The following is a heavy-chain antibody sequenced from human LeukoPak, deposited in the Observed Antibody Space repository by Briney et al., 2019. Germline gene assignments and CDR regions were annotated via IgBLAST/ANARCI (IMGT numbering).Heavy chain of an antibody. Sequence: ASVKVSCKASGYTFTGYYMHWVRQAPGQGLEWMGWINPNSGGTNYAQKFQGRVTMTRDTSISTAYMELSRLRSDDTAVYYCARAPHPVNSLWVDYFDYWGQGTLVTVSS. CDR2: INPNSGGT. CDR1: GYTFTGYY. CDR3: ARAPHPVNSLWVDYFDY. V-gene: IGHV1-2*02. J-gene: IGHJ4*02. D-gene: IGHD3-16*01.